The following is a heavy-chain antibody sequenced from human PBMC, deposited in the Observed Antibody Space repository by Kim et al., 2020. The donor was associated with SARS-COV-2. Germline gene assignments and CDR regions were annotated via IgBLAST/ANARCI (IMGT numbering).Heavy chain of an antibody. CDR3: ARGAARGGWLQANNWFDP. V-gene: IGHV4-34*01. Sequence: SETLSLTCAVYGGSFSGYYWSWIRQPPGKGLEWIGEINHSGSTNYNPSLKSRVTISVDTSKNQFSLKLSSVTAADTAVYYCARGAARGGWLQANNWFDPWGQGTLVTVSS. D-gene: IGHD6-19*01. CDR2: INHSGST. J-gene: IGHJ5*02. CDR1: GGSFSGYY.